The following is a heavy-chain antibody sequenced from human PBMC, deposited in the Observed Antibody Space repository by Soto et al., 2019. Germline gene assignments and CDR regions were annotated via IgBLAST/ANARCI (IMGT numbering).Heavy chain of an antibody. CDR1: GFTFSSYG. D-gene: IGHD6-13*01. CDR3: AKEYSSRWSYYYYGMDV. CDR2: ISYDGSNK. Sequence: PGGSLRLSCAASGFTFSSYGMHWVRQAPGKGLEWVAVISYDGSNKYYADSVKGRFTISRDNSKNTLYLQMNSLRAEDTAVYYCAKEYSSRWSYYYYGMDVWGQGTTVTVSS. J-gene: IGHJ6*02. V-gene: IGHV3-30*18.